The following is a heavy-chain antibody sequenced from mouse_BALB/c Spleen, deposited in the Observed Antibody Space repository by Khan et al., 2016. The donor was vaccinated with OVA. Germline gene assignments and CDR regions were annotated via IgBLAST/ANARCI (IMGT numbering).Heavy chain of an antibody. J-gene: IGHJ2*01. D-gene: IGHD2-1*01. CDR3: ARYYGNYFDY. CDR1: GYIFTSYW. V-gene: IGHV1-76*01. Sequence: QVQLKQSGAELVRPGASVKLSCKTTGYIFTSYWIHWVKQRSGQGLEWIARIYPGTGNTNYNEKFKGKAIVTADKSSSTVYMQLSSLKSEDSACYFCARYYGNYFDYWGQGTTLTVSS. CDR2: IYPGTGNT.